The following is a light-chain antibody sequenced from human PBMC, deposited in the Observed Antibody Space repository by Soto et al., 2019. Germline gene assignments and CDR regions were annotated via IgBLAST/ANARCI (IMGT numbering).Light chain of an antibody. J-gene: IGKJ4*01. CDR2: GAS. Sequence: EIVLTQSPGTLSLSPGERATLSCRASRSVSSSYLAWYQQKLGQAPRLLIYGASSRATGIPDRFSGSESGTDVTLIISRLEPEDSAVYYCQQYGSSPLTFGGGTKVEIK. CDR3: QQYGSSPLT. CDR1: RSVSSSY. V-gene: IGKV3-20*01.